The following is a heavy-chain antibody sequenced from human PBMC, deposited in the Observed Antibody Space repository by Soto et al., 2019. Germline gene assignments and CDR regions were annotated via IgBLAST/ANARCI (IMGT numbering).Heavy chain of an antibody. CDR1: GFTVSSNY. Sequence: GGSLRLSCVASGFTVSSNYMGWVRQAPGKGLEWVSVIYIGGSTSYADSVKGRFTISRDSSKNTVYLQITGLRAEDTAVYYCASGIADSTTYYDVGFANWGQGTLVTV. V-gene: IGHV3-66*01. CDR2: IYIGGST. CDR3: ASGIADSTTYYDVGFAN. D-gene: IGHD3-3*01. J-gene: IGHJ4*02.